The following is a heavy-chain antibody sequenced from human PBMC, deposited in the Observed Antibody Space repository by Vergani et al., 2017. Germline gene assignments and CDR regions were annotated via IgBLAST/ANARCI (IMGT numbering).Heavy chain of an antibody. CDR3: ARSPTDYDIVTGYYLTFFDY. D-gene: IGHD3-9*01. J-gene: IGHJ4*02. CDR1: GGSISSYY. V-gene: IGHV4-4*07. CDR2: IYTSGST. Sequence: QVQLQESGPGLVKPSETLSLTCTVSGGSISSYYWSWIRQPAGKGLEWIGRIYTSGSTNYNTSLKSRVTMSVDTSKNQFSLKLSSVTAADTAVYYCARSPTDYDIVTGYYLTFFDYWGQGTLVTVSS.